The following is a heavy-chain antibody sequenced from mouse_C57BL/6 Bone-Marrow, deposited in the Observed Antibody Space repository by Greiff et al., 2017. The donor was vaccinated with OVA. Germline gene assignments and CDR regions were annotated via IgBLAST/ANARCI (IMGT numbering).Heavy chain of an antibody. Sequence: EVQRVESEGGLVQPGSSMKLSCTASGFTFSDYYMAWVRQVPEKGLEWVANINYDGSSTYYLDSLKSRFIISRDNAKIILYLQMSSLKSEDTATYYCARYDYYAMDYWGQGTSVTVSS. J-gene: IGHJ4*01. D-gene: IGHD2-10*02. CDR2: INYDGSST. CDR3: ARYDYYAMDY. V-gene: IGHV5-16*01. CDR1: GFTFSDYY.